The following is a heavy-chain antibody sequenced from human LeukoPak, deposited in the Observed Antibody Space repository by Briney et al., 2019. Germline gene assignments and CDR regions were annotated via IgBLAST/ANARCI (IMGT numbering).Heavy chain of an antibody. Sequence: GGSLRLSCAASGFTFSGFAMSWIRQAPGKGLEWVSAISGSGGSTYYADSVKGRFTISRDNSKNSLYLQMNSLRAEDTAVYYCAELGITMIGGVWGKGTTVTISS. CDR1: GFTFSGFA. CDR2: ISGSGGST. V-gene: IGHV3-23*01. D-gene: IGHD3-10*02. J-gene: IGHJ6*04. CDR3: AELGITMIGGV.